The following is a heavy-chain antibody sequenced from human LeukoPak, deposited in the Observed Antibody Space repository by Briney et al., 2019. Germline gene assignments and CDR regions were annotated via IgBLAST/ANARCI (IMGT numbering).Heavy chain of an antibody. J-gene: IGHJ5*02. D-gene: IGHD3-10*01. V-gene: IGHV3-9*01. CDR3: ANLGGIAGVIP. Sequence: GGSLSLSCAASGFTFDDYAMHWVRQAPGQGLERVSGVSWYSGSIGYADSVMGRFTISSDNAKNSLYLKMNSMRAEDTALYYCANLGGIAGVIPWGQGTLGTVSS. CDR2: VSWYSGSI. CDR1: GFTFDDYA.